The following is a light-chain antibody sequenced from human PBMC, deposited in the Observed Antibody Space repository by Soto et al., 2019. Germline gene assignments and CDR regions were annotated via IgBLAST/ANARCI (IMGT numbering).Light chain of an antibody. V-gene: IGLV2-14*02. CDR3: ASLTTTSFV. J-gene: IGLJ1*01. Sequence: QSVLTQPASVSGSPGQSITISCTVTGSDVRTYNLVSWYQQHPGKVPKLIIYEVSNRPSGVSDRFSGSKSGNTASLTISGLQAEDEADYYCASLTTTSFVFGTGTKVTVL. CDR2: EVS. CDR1: GSDVRTYNL.